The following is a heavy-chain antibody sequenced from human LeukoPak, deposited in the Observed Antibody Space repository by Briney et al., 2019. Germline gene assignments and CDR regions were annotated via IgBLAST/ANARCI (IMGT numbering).Heavy chain of an antibody. J-gene: IGHJ4*02. CDR2: INHSGST. V-gene: IGHV4-34*01. D-gene: IGHD6-13*01. Sequence: SETLSLTCAVYGGSSSGYYWSWIRQPPGKGLEWIGEINHSGSTNYNPSLKSRVTISVDTSKNQFSRKRSSVTAADTAVYYCARDSSSSSYDYWGQGTLVTVS. CDR3: ARDSSSSSYDY. CDR1: GGSSSGYY.